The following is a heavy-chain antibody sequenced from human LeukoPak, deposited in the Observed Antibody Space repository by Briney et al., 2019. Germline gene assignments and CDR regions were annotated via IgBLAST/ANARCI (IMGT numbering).Heavy chain of an antibody. Sequence: GASVKVSCKASGDTFSRYAISWVRQAPGQGLEWMGRIIPILGIANYAQKFQDRVTITADESTSTAYMELSSLRSEDTAVYYCASVGYDSSGYYLRSWFDPWGQGTLVTVSS. J-gene: IGHJ5*02. V-gene: IGHV1-69*04. CDR3: ASVGYDSSGYYLRSWFDP. CDR1: GDTFSRYA. D-gene: IGHD3-22*01. CDR2: IIPILGIA.